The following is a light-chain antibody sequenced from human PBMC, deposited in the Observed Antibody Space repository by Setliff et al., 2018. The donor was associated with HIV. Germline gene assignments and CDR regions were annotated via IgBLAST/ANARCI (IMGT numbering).Light chain of an antibody. CDR2: ENY. Sequence: SVLTQSPSMSAAPGQKVTISCSGSSSSIGNNYVSWYQQLPGTAPKLLIYENYKRPSGIPGRFSGSKSGTSATLDITGLQTGDEADYYCGTWDSSLSAGFWVFGGGTKVTVL. CDR3: GTWDSSLSAGFWV. CDR1: SSSIGNNY. V-gene: IGLV1-51*02. J-gene: IGLJ3*02.